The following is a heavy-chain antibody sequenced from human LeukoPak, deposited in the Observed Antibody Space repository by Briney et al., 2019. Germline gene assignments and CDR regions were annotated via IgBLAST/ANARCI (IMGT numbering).Heavy chain of an antibody. CDR3: AKAPS. CDR2: VTGSGADT. Sequence: GGSLRLSCVASGLTFSSYAMTWVRPAPGMGLEWVSGVTGSGADTYYADSVKGRFTVSRDDSKNTLYLQMNSLRVEDTAVYYCAKAPSWGQGTLVTVSS. J-gene: IGHJ4*02. V-gene: IGHV3-23*01. CDR1: GLTFSSYA.